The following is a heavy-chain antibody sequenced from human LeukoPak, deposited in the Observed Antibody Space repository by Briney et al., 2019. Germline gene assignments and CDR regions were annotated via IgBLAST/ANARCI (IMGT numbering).Heavy chain of an antibody. D-gene: IGHD1-1*01. J-gene: IGHJ4*02. CDR1: GFTFSNYW. Sequence: GGSLRLSCEASGFTFSNYWMTWVRQAPGKGLEWVANIKQDGSETYYVDSVKGRFTISRDNAKNSLYLQMNSLRVDDTAVYYCASDWSDDGVRSDYWGQGTLVTVSS. CDR3: ASDWSDDGVRSDY. CDR2: IKQDGSET. V-gene: IGHV3-7*01.